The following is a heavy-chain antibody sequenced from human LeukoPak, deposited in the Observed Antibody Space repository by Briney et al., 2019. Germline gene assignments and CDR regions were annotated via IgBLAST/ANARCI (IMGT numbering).Heavy chain of an antibody. CDR3: ATAGQWRFDS. D-gene: IGHD6-19*01. CDR2: LSPDGGTI. Sequence: GGSLRLSCVVSGFTFSSYWMHWVRQAPGKGLVWVSRLSPDGGTIDYSDSVRGRFTIPRDNAKDTLYLQMNSLRVDDTAVYYCATAGQWRFDSWGLGTLVTVSS. J-gene: IGHJ4*02. CDR1: GFTFSSYW. V-gene: IGHV3-74*01.